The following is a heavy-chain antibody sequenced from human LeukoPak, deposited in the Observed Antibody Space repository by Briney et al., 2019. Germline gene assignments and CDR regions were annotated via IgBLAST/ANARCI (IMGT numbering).Heavy chain of an antibody. J-gene: IGHJ3*02. CDR2: INLNSGGT. CDR1: GYTFTNYG. CDR3: ARSDDGDYPAFDI. D-gene: IGHD4-17*01. Sequence: ASVKVSCKASGYTFTNYGISWVRQAPGQGLEWMGWINLNSGGTNYAQKFQGRVTMTRDTSISTAYMELSRLRSDDTAVYYCARSDDGDYPAFDIWGQGTMVTVSS. V-gene: IGHV1-2*02.